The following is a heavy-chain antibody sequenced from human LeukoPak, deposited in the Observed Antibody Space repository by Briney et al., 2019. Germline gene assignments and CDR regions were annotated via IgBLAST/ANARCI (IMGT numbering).Heavy chain of an antibody. CDR2: INWNGGST. J-gene: IGHJ3*02. CDR1: GFTFDDYG. CDR3: AREPVTYYYDSSGYYPDAFDI. D-gene: IGHD3-22*01. Sequence: PGGSLRLSCAASGFTFDDYGMSWVRQAPGKGLERVSGINWNGGSTGYADSVKGRFTISRDNAKNSLYLQMNSLRAEDTALYYCAREPVTYYYDSSGYYPDAFDIWGQGTMVTVSS. V-gene: IGHV3-20*04.